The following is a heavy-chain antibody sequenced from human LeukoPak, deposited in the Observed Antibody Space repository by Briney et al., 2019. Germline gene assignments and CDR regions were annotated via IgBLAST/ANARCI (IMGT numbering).Heavy chain of an antibody. V-gene: IGHV3-48*03. CDR2: ISGRGDVI. Sequence: QLGRSLTLSCAASGFTFSNYEMNWVRRAPGQGLEWVSYISGRGDVIYYADSVKGRFTISRDNAKNSLYLQVNSLRAEDTAVYYCARPYYVAANYYFDYWGEGTLVTVSS. CDR1: GFTFSNYE. J-gene: IGHJ4*02. CDR3: ARPYYVAANYYFDY. D-gene: IGHD1-26*01.